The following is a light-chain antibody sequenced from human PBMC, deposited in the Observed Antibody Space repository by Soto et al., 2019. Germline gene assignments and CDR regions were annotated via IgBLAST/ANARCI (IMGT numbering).Light chain of an antibody. J-gene: IGKJ1*01. CDR1: QTVNTY. CDR2: AAS. CDR3: QQGYSNPWT. V-gene: IGKV1-39*01. Sequence: EIQMTQSPSSLSASIGDRVPITCRASQTVNTYLHWYQQKPGKAPKLLIYAASNLQSGDPSRFSGNGSGTNFTLSLNSLQPEDFATYYCQQGYSNPWTFGQGTKVDI.